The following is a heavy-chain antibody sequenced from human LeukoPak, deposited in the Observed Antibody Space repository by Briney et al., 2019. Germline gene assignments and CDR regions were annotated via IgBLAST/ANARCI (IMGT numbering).Heavy chain of an antibody. D-gene: IGHD6-19*01. J-gene: IGHJ6*02. CDR3: AKPIGDSSGWYTLGTYYYCCMDV. Sequence: GGSLRLSCAASGFTFSSYAMRWVRQAPGKGLEWVSAISGSGGSTYYADSVKGRFTISRDNSKNTLYLQMNSLRAEDTAVYYCAKPIGDSSGWYTLGTYYYCCMDVWGQGTTVTVSS. CDR2: ISGSGGST. V-gene: IGHV3-23*01. CDR1: GFTFSSYA.